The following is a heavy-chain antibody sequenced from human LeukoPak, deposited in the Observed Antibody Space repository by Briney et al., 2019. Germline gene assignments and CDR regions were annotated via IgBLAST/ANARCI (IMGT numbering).Heavy chain of an antibody. V-gene: IGHV3-33*03. D-gene: IGHD2-2*01. CDR2: IWYDGRNK. CDR3: AKGTAASSPRRSEY. Sequence: GRSLRLSCAASGFTFSNYGMHWVRQAPGKGLEWVAVIWYDGRNKYYSDSVKGRSTISRDNGENSLYLQMNSLRAEDTAVYYCAKGTAASSPRRSEYWGQGTLVTVSS. CDR1: GFTFSNYG. J-gene: IGHJ4*02.